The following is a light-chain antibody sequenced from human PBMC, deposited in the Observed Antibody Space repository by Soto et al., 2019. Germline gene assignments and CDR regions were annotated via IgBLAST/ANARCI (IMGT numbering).Light chain of an antibody. CDR2: DAS. CDR3: QQRSNWRGLT. V-gene: IGKV3-11*01. CDR1: QSVSSY. J-gene: IGKJ4*01. Sequence: EIVLTQSPATPSLSPGERATLSCRASQSVSSYLAWYQQKPGQTPRLLIYDASNRATGIPARFSGSGSGTDFTLTISSLEPEDFAVYYCQQRSNWRGLTFGGVTTVEIK.